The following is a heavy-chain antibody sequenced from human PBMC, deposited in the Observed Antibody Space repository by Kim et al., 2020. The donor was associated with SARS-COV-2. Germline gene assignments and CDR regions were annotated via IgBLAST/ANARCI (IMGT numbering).Heavy chain of an antibody. CDR2: INHSGST. CDR3: ARGPNPTGTRFDP. V-gene: IGHV4-34*01. J-gene: IGHJ5*02. Sequence: SETLSLTCAVYGGSFSGYYWSWIRQPPGKGLEWIGEINHSGSTNYNPSLKSRVTISVDTSKNQFSLKLSSVTAADTAVYYCARGPNPTGTRFDPWGQGTLVTVSS. D-gene: IGHD4-17*01. CDR1: GGSFSGYY.